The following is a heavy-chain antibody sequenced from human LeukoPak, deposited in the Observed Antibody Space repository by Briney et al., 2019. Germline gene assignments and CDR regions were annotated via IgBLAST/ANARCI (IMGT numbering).Heavy chain of an antibody. D-gene: IGHD4-23*01. J-gene: IGHJ4*02. V-gene: IGHV4-34*01. CDR1: GGSFSDYY. CDR3: GRRPTPRTLTTVVTPKRHGYFDY. Sequence: PSETLSLTCAVYGGSFSDYYWSWIRQPPGKGLEWIGSIYYSGNTYYNASLKSQVSISIDTSKNQFSLRLTSVTAADTAVYYCGRRPTPRTLTTVVTPKRHGYFDYWGQGTLVTVSS. CDR2: IYYSGNT.